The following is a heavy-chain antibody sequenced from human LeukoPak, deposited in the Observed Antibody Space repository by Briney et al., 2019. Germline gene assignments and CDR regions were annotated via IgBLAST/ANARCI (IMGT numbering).Heavy chain of an antibody. CDR3: ARDLFRIAVAGILGY. CDR1: GFTFSDYY. J-gene: IGHJ4*02. CDR2: ISSSGSTI. D-gene: IGHD6-19*01. V-gene: IGHV3-11*01. Sequence: GSLRFSCAASGFTFSDYYMSWVRQAPGKGLEWVSYISSSGSTIYYADSVKGRFTISRDNAKNSLYLQMNSLRAEDTAVYYCARDLFRIAVAGILGYWGQGTLVTVSS.